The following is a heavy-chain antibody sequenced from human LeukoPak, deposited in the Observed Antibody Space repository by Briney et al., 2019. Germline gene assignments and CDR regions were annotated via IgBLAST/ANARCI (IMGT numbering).Heavy chain of an antibody. CDR1: GGSNSSSSYY. CDR2: IFHSGNT. CDR3: ARGRGWDSRIS. D-gene: IGHD3-22*01. V-gene: IGHV4-39*07. J-gene: IGHJ4*02. Sequence: SETLSLTCTVSGGSNSSSSYYWDWIRQPPGKGLEWVGGIFHSGNTCYNPPLKSRVTISVDTSKNQFSLELSSVTAADTAVYYCARGRGWDSRISWGQGTLVTVSS.